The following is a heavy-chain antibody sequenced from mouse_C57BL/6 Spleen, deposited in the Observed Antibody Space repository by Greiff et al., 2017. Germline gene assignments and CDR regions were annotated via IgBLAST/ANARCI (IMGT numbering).Heavy chain of an antibody. CDR1: GYTFTSYW. Sequence: QVQLQQPGAELVRPGSSVKLSCKASGYTFTSYWMHWVKQRPIQGLEWIGNIDPSDSETHYNQKFKDKATLTVDKSSSKADMQLSSLTSEDSAVYYCARLRRDLSYWYFDVWGTGTTVTVSS. CDR3: ARLRRDLSYWYFDV. J-gene: IGHJ1*03. V-gene: IGHV1-52*01. CDR2: IDPSDSET. D-gene: IGHD2-12*01.